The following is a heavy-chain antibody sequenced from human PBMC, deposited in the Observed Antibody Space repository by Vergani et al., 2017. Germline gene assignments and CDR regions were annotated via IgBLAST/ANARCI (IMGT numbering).Heavy chain of an antibody. CDR2: INPNSGGT. CDR3: ASHDYGGNSGNENDY. D-gene: IGHD4-23*01. V-gene: IGHV1-2*02. J-gene: IGHJ4*02. Sequence: QVQLVQSGAEVKKPGASVKVSCKASGYTFTGYYMHWVRQAPGQGLEWMGWINPNSGGTNYAQKFQGRVTMTRDTSISTAYMELSRLRSDDTAVYYCASHDYGGNSGNENDYWGQGTLVTVSS. CDR1: GYTFTGYY.